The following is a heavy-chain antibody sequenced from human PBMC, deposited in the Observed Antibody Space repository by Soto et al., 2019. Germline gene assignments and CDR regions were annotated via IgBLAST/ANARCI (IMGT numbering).Heavy chain of an antibody. D-gene: IGHD5-12*01. V-gene: IGHV3-33*01. CDR2: IWDDGSNK. Sequence: GGSLRLSCAASGFTFSSYGMHWVRQAPGKGLEWVAVIWDDGSNKYYADSVKGRFTISRDNSKNTLYLQMNSLRAEDTAVYYCARDDYPTIHPYYYYYYGMDVWGQGTTVTVSS. CDR1: GFTFSSYG. CDR3: ARDDYPTIHPYYYYYYGMDV. J-gene: IGHJ6*02.